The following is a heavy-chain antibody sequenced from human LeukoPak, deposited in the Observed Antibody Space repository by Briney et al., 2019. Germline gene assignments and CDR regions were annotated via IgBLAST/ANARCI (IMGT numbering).Heavy chain of an antibody. Sequence: SETLSLTCAVYGGSFSGYYWSWIRQPPGKGLEWIGYIYYSGSTNYNPSLKSRVTISVDTSKNQFSLKLSSVTAADTAVYYCAGDYGDYNYYFDYWGQGTLVTVSS. D-gene: IGHD4-17*01. V-gene: IGHV4-59*01. CDR2: IYYSGST. J-gene: IGHJ4*02. CDR3: AGDYGDYNYYFDY. CDR1: GGSFSGYY.